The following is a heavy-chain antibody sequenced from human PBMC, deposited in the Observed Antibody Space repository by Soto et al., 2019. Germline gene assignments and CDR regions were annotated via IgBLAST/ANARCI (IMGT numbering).Heavy chain of an antibody. CDR1: GGSISSSSYY. CDR2: IYYSGST. J-gene: IGHJ4*02. V-gene: IGHV4-39*01. CDR3: ARVGGMVRGVIK. Sequence: EXLSLTCTVSGGSISSSSYYWGWIRQPPGKGLEWIGSIYYSGSTYYNPSLKSRVTISVDTSKNQFSLKLSSVTAADTAVYYCARVGGMVRGVIKWGQGTLVTVSS. D-gene: IGHD3-10*01.